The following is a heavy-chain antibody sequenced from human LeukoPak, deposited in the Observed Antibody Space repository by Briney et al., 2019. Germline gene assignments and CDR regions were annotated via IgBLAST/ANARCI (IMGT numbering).Heavy chain of an antibody. V-gene: IGHV4-59*08. Sequence: AGTLSLTCTVSGGSISSYYTSWVRQPPGKGLEWIGYIYYTGSTNYTPSLNGRVTLSVDTSNNHFSLKLTSVTAADTAFYYCARVSFGYGYFDYWGQGTLVTVSS. CDR1: GGSISSYY. CDR2: IYYTGST. D-gene: IGHD5-18*01. CDR3: ARVSFGYGYFDY. J-gene: IGHJ4*02.